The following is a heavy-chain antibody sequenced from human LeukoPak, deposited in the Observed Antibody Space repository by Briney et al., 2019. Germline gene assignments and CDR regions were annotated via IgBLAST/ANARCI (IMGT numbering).Heavy chain of an antibody. V-gene: IGHV4-59*08. CDR3: ARYSGYGSSDY. Sequence: PSETLSLTCTVSGGSISSYYWSWIRQPPGKGLEWIGYIYYSGSTNYNPSLKSRVTISVDTSRNQFSLKLSSVTAADTAVYYCARYSGYGSSDYWGQGTLVTVSS. D-gene: IGHD5-12*01. J-gene: IGHJ4*02. CDR1: GGSISSYY. CDR2: IYYSGST.